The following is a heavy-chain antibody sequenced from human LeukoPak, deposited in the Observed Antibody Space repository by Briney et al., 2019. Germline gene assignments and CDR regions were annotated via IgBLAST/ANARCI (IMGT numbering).Heavy chain of an antibody. CDR1: GYTFTSYY. D-gene: IGHD3-22*01. CDR2: INPSGGST. CDR3: ARGMLGSYESSGYYALGV. V-gene: IGHV1-46*01. J-gene: IGHJ3*01. Sequence: GASVKVSCXASGYTFTSYYMHWVRQAPGQGLEWMGIINPSGGSTSYAQKFQGRVTMTRDTSTSTVYMELSSLRSEDTAVYYCARGMLGSYESSGYYALGVWGQGTTVTVSS.